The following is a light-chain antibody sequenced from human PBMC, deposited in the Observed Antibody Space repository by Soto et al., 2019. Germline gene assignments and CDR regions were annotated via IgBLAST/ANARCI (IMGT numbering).Light chain of an antibody. CDR1: QSIDTS. J-gene: IGKJ1*01. CDR2: VAS. Sequence: DMMLKHSPGPLSLSPCERASLSSSASQSIDTSLAWYQQKPGQTPPLLIFVASNSSTGMPDRCSGSGSGTDFTLTISRLEPEDFAVYHCQQYGGSPSTFGQGTKVDIK. CDR3: QQYGGSPST. V-gene: IGKV3-20*01.